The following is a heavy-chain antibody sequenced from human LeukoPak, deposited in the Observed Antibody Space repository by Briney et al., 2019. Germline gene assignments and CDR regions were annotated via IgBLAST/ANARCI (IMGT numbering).Heavy chain of an antibody. J-gene: IGHJ4*02. D-gene: IGHD3-10*01. CDR3: ARDKEWFGIFDY. Sequence: GGSLRLSCAASGFTFGNYEMNWVRQAPGKGLEWISYISVSGTTTYYADSVKGRFTISRDDAKNSLYLQMNGLRVEDAAIYYCARDKEWFGIFDYWGQGTLVTVSS. CDR1: GFTFGNYE. CDR2: ISVSGTTT. V-gene: IGHV3-48*03.